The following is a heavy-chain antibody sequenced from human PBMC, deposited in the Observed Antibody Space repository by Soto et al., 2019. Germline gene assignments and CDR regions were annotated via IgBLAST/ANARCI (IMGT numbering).Heavy chain of an antibody. CDR3: ARDLKMGGSGWYTFDY. CDR2: ISAYNGNT. V-gene: IGHV1-18*01. D-gene: IGHD6-19*01. Sequence: VQLVQSGAEVKKPGASVKVSCKASGYNFTSYGISWVRQAPGQGLEWMGWISAYNGNTNYAQKLQGRVTMTTDTSTSSAYMALRTLRSDDTAVYYCARDLKMGGSGWYTFDYWGQGTLVTVSS. J-gene: IGHJ4*02. CDR1: GYNFTSYG.